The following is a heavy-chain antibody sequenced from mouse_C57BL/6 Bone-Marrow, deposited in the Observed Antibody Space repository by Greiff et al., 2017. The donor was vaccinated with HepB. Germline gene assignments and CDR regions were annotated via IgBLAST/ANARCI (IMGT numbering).Heavy chain of an antibody. CDR3: ARSATTVVPYYFDY. V-gene: IGHV1-55*01. CDR2: IYPGSGST. J-gene: IGHJ2*01. D-gene: IGHD1-1*01. Sequence: QVHVKQSGAELVRPGASVKLSCTASGFNIKDDYMHWVKQRPGQGLEWIGDIYPGSGSTNYNEKFKSKATLTVDTSSSTAYMQLSSLTSEDSAVYYCARSATTVVPYYFDYWGQGTTLTVSS. CDR1: GFNIKDDY.